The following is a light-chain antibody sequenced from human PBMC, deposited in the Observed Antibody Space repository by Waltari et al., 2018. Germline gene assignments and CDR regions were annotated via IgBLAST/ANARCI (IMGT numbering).Light chain of an antibody. CDR2: GAS. Sequence: EIALTQSPGTLSLSPGDRATLSCRASQSIANKYVTWYRQRPGQPPSLLIFGASTRASGVPDRFSGSGFGTEFTLTISRLEPEDFAVYYCQQYGTSVTFGGGTKLEIK. J-gene: IGKJ4*01. CDR1: QSIANKY. V-gene: IGKV3-20*01. CDR3: QQYGTSVT.